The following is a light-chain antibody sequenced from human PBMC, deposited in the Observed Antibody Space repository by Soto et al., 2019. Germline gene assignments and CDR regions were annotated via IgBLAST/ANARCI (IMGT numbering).Light chain of an antibody. CDR3: QKYNSAPLT. J-gene: IGKJ4*01. V-gene: IGKV1-27*01. CDR2: AAS. CDR1: QGIGVY. Sequence: DIQMTQSPSSLSASLGDRVTITCRASQGIGVYLAWFQQKPGKVPKLLIYAASTLQSGVPSRFSGSGSGTECALTISSLQPEDFAAYYCQKYNSAPLTFGGGTKVEIK.